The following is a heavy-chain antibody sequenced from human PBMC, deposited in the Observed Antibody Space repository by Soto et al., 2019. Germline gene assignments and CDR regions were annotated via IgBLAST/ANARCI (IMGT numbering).Heavy chain of an antibody. J-gene: IGHJ5*01. CDR2: ISNDGGTQ. CDR3: ARDIWSGNYKWLDS. Sequence: GGSLRLSCAASTLTVSLYGIQWVRQAPGKGLDWVAFISNDGGTQYYADSVKGRFSISRDNSMNTVDLHMNSLRAEDTAIYYCARDIWSGNYKWLDSWGQGTLVTVYS. CDR1: TLTVSLYG. V-gene: IGHV3-30*03. D-gene: IGHD3-3*01.